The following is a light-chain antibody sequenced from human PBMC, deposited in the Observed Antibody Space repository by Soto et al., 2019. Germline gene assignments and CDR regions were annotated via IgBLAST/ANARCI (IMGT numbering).Light chain of an antibody. J-gene: IGKJ5*01. V-gene: IGKV3-11*01. CDR3: QQRSNWRVT. Sequence: EILFTQSPVTLSLSPGEGATLSCRASQSVSSSLAWYQQTNGQAPRLLIYDASNRATGIPARFSGSGSGTDFTLTISRLEPEDFEVYYCQQRSNWRVTFGQGTRLEIK. CDR2: DAS. CDR1: QSVSSS.